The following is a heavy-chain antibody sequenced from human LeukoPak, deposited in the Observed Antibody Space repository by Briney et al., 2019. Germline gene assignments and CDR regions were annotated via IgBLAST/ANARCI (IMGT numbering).Heavy chain of an antibody. CDR1: GFTFSSYW. D-gene: IGHD6-13*01. CDR3: ARESGIAAALDL. Sequence: GGSLRLSCAASGFTFSSYWMHWVRQAPGKGLVWVSRINTDGSSTSYADSVKGRFTISRDNAKNTLYLQMNSLRAEDTAVYYCARESGIAAALDLWGQGTLVTVFS. CDR2: INTDGSST. J-gene: IGHJ5*02. V-gene: IGHV3-74*01.